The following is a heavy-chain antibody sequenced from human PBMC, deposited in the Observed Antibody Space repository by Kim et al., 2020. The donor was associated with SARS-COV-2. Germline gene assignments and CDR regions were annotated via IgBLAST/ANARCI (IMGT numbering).Heavy chain of an antibody. CDR2: IIPILGIA. Sequence: SVKVSCKASGGTFSSYAISWVRQAPGQGLEWMGRIIPILGIANYAQKFQGRVTITADKSTSTAYMELSSLRSEDTAVYYCARDLGEQQGYGMDVWGQGTTVTVSS. CDR3: ARDLGEQQGYGMDV. D-gene: IGHD6-13*01. J-gene: IGHJ6*02. V-gene: IGHV1-69*04. CDR1: GGTFSSYA.